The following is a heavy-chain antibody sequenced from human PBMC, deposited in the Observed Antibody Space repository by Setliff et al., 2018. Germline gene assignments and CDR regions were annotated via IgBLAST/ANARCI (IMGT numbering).Heavy chain of an antibody. CDR3: ARVLPPNYYYYYMDV. V-gene: IGHV4-59*01. J-gene: IGHJ6*03. CDR2: IYYSGST. Sequence: SETLSLTCTVSGGSFTTYYWSWIRQSPGKGLEWIGYIYYSGSTNYNPSLKSRVSISVDTSKNQFSLKLSSVTAADTAVYYCARVLPPNYYYYYMDVWGKGTTVTVSS. D-gene: IGHD2-15*01. CDR1: GGSFTTYY.